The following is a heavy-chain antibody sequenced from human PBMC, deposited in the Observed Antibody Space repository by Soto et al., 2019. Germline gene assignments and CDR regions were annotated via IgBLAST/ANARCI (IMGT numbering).Heavy chain of an antibody. CDR1: GFTFSDYY. V-gene: IGHV3-11*05. CDR3: ARGRGAAADYFDF. J-gene: IGHJ4*02. CDR2: ISSSTSHT. Sequence: QVQLVESGGGLVKPGGSLRLSCAVSGFTFSDYYMTWSRQAPGKGLEWVSYISSSTSHTNYADSVKGRFTISRDNAKNSLFLQMNILRAEDTAVYYCARGRGAAADYFDFWGQGTLVTVSS. D-gene: IGHD6-13*01.